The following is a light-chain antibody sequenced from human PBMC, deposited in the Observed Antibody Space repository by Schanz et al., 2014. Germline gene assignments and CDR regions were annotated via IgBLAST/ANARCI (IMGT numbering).Light chain of an antibody. CDR3: SSYTGSTSFWV. CDR1: TSDVGTYNR. V-gene: IGLV2-18*02. Sequence: QSALTQPPSVSGSPGQSVTISCTGTTSDVGTYNRVSWYQQPPDTAPKLIIYEVTNRPSGVPDRFSGSKSGNTASLTISGLQAEDEADYYCSSYTGSTSFWVFGGGTKLTVL. J-gene: IGLJ3*02. CDR2: EVT.